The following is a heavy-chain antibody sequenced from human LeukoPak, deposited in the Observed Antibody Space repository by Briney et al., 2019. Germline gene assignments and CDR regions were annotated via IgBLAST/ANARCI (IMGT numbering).Heavy chain of an antibody. CDR2: IYYSGST. D-gene: IGHD4-17*01. CDR1: GGSISSGGYY. CDR3: ARTAGYGDFDY. J-gene: IGHJ4*02. V-gene: IGHV4-31*11. Sequence: PSETLSLTCAVSGGSISSGGYYWSWIRQHPGKGLEWIGYIYYSGSTYYNPSLKSRVTISVDTSKNQFSLKLSSVTAADTAVYYCARTAGYGDFDYWGQGTPVTVSS.